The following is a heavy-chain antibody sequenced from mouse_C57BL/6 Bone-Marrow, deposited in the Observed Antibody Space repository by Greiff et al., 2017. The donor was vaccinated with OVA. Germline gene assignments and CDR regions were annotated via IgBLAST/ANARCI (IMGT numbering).Heavy chain of an antibody. V-gene: IGHV1-19*01. CDR3: ERRDNLTHAMDY. CDR2: INPYNGGT. CDR1: GYTFTDYY. J-gene: IGHJ4*01. D-gene: IGHD3-3*01. Sequence: VQLQQSGPVLVKPGASVKMSCKASGYTFTDYYMNWVKQSHGKSLEWIGVINPYNGGTSYNQKFKGQATLTVDKSSSTAYMELNRLTSEDSEVYYGERRDNLTHAMDYWGQGTSVTVSS.